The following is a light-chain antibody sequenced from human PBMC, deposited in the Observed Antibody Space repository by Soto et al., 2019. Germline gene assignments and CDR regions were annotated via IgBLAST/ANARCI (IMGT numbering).Light chain of an antibody. CDR3: AAWDDSLSAHYV. J-gene: IGLJ1*01. Sequence: QSVLTQPPSASGTPGQRVTISCSGSSSNIGSNYVYWYQQHPGTAPKLLIYRNSQRPSGVPDRFSGSKSGTSASLAICGLRSEDEADYYCAAWDDSLSAHYVFGTGTKVTVL. CDR2: RNS. CDR1: SSNIGSNY. V-gene: IGLV1-47*01.